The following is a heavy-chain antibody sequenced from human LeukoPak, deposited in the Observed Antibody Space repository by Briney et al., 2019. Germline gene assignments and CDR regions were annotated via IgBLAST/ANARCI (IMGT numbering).Heavy chain of an antibody. Sequence: GGSLRLSCAASGFSFDDYAMHWARQAPGKGLEWVSGISWNSGTIDYADSVKGRFTISRDNARNSLYLQMNSLRAEDTALYYCAKDTFSGTTQLLLSSWGQGTLVTVSS. V-gene: IGHV3-9*01. CDR2: ISWNSGTI. D-gene: IGHD2-2*01. CDR3: AKDTFSGTTQLLLSS. J-gene: IGHJ4*02. CDR1: GFSFDDYA.